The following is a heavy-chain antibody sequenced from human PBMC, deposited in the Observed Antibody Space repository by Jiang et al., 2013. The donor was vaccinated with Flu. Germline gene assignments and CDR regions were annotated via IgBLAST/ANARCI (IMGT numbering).Heavy chain of an antibody. Sequence: LEWVAVLLYDGINKHYADSVMGRFTISRDNSKNTLFLQMNNLRPEDTAFYYCAKANDLDSWGQGTLVTVSS. J-gene: IGHJ5*01. CDR2: LLYDGINK. V-gene: IGHV3-30-3*02. CDR3: AKANDLDS.